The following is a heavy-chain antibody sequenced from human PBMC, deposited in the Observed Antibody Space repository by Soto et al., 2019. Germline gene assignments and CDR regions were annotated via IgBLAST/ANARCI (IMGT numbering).Heavy chain of an antibody. D-gene: IGHD3-16*01. CDR2: INWNGVNK. J-gene: IGHJ1*01. Sequence: EVQLVESGGGLEQPGRSLRLSCAASGFIFEDYAMHWVRQAPGKGLEWVSGINWNGVNKGYADSVQGRFTISRDNANKSLFLQMDYLRPEDTAFYYCAKEADRLGELWGYFQNWGQGTPVIVSS. V-gene: IGHV3-9*01. CDR3: AKEADRLGELWGYFQN. CDR1: GFIFEDYA.